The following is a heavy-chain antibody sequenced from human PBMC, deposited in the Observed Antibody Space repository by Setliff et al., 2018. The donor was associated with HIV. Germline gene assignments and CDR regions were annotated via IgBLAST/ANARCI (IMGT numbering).Heavy chain of an antibody. J-gene: IGHJ3*02. Sequence: ASVKVSCKASGYTFSDYYLHWVRQAPGQGLEWMGIINPTGGSSITSYAQKFQGRVTMTSDTSTSTVYMELSSLHSGDTAVYYCARGDYIFDAFDMWGQGTMVTVSS. CDR1: GYTFSDYY. D-gene: IGHD3-16*01. CDR2: INPTGGSSIT. CDR3: ARGDYIFDAFDM. V-gene: IGHV1-46*01.